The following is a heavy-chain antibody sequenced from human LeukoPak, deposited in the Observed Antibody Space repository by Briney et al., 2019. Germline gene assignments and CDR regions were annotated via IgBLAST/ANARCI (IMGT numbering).Heavy chain of an antibody. CDR1: GGSISSYY. CDR2: ISYSGST. Sequence: SETLSLTCTVSGGSISSYYWSWIRQPPGKGLEWIGYISYSGSTNFNPSLKSRVTISVDTSKNQFSLKLSSVTAADTAVYYCASYDSSGYYYVRNAFDFWGQGTMVTVSS. J-gene: IGHJ3*01. CDR3: ASYDSSGYYYVRNAFDF. V-gene: IGHV4-59*01. D-gene: IGHD3-22*01.